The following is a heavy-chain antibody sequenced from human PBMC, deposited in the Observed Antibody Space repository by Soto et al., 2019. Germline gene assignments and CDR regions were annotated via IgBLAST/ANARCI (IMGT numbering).Heavy chain of an antibody. J-gene: IGHJ6*03. V-gene: IGHV4-31*03. CDR3: AKIATNLYYYYYMDV. CDR1: GGSISSGGYY. Sequence: PLETLSLTCTVSGGSISSGGYYWSWIRQHPGKGLEWIGYIYYSGSTYYNPSLKSRVTISVDTSKNQFSLKLSSVTAADTAVYYCAKIATNLYYYYYMDVWGKGTTVTVS. CDR2: IYYSGST. D-gene: IGHD6-13*01.